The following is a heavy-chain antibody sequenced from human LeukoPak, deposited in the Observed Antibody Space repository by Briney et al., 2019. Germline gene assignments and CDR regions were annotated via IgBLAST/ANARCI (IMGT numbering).Heavy chain of an antibody. CDR1: GFTFSSYA. CDR2: ISGSGGST. Sequence: GGSLRLSCAASGFTFSSYAMSWVRQAPGKGLEWVSAISGSGGSTYYADSVKGRFTISRDNSKNTLYLQMNSLRAEDTAVYYCRLDDGIYCSSTSCSGYFDYWGQGTLVTVSS. V-gene: IGHV3-23*01. D-gene: IGHD2-2*01. CDR3: RLDDGIYCSSTSCSGYFDY. J-gene: IGHJ4*02.